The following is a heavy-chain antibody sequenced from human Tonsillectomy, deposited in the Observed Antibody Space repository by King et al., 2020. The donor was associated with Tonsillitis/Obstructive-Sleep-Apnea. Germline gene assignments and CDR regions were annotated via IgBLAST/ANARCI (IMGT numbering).Heavy chain of an antibody. CDR1: GFTVSSDY. CDR3: ARMNSAVD. D-gene: IGHD6-13*01. CDR2: TYRNGST. J-gene: IGHJ4*02. Sequence: EVQLVESGGGLIQPGGSLRLSCAASGFTVSSDYMSWVRQAPGKGLEWVSVTYRNGSTYYPDSVKGRFTISRDNSKNTLYLQMNSLRAEDTAVYYCARMNSAVDWGQGTLVTVSS. V-gene: IGHV3-53*01.